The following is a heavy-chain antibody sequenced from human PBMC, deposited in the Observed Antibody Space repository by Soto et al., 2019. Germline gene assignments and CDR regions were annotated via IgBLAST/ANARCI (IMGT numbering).Heavy chain of an antibody. Sequence: EVQLVESGGGLVKPGGSLRLSCAASGFDFSSYSMNWVRQAPGKGLEWVSSINEDSSYIYYAHSLRGRFTISRDNAKEALCLQTNSLRAEDTAVYYCVRDFGWYFRSGYMDVRGDGATVTVSS. CDR3: VRDFGWYFRSGYMDV. CDR2: INEDSSYI. J-gene: IGHJ6*03. V-gene: IGHV3-21*02. CDR1: GFDFSSYS. D-gene: IGHD3-3*01.